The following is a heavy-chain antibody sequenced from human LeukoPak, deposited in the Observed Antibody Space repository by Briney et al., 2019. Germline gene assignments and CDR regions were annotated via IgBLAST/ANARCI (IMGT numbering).Heavy chain of an antibody. D-gene: IGHD4-17*01. Sequence: ASVKVSCKASGYTFTGYFIHWVRPAPGQGLEWMGWINPNSAGTNCAQKFQGRVTMTRDTSISTAYMELSRLRSDDTAMYYCARVNYGDYYFDSWGQGTLVTVSS. CDR2: INPNSAGT. V-gene: IGHV1-2*02. J-gene: IGHJ4*02. CDR3: ARVNYGDYYFDS. CDR1: GYTFTGYF.